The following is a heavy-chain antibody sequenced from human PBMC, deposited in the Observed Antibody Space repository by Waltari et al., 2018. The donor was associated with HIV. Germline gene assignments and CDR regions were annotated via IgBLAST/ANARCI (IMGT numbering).Heavy chain of an antibody. Sequence: GGGLVKPGGSLRLSCAASGFTFSDYYMSWIRQAPGKGLEWVSYISSSGSTIYYADSVKGRFTISRDNAKNSLYLQMNSLRAEDTAVYYCARSGGDIVVVPAAHTNYYYYGMDVWGQGTTVTVSS. CDR3: ARSGGDIVVVPAAHTNYYYYGMDV. V-gene: IGHV3-11*01. D-gene: IGHD2-2*01. CDR1: GFTFSDYY. CDR2: ISSSGSTI. J-gene: IGHJ6*02.